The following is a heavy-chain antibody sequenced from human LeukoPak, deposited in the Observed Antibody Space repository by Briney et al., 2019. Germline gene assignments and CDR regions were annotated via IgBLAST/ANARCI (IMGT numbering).Heavy chain of an antibody. CDR1: GFTLSSYS. V-gene: IGHV3-21*01. CDR2: ISSSSAYI. CDR3: ARDEVGATTDPFDI. D-gene: IGHD1-26*01. Sequence: NPGGSLRLSCAASGFTLSSYSMNWARQAPGKGLEWVSSISSSSAYIHYADSVKGRFTISRDNAKNSLYLQMNSLRAEDTAVYYCARDEVGATTDPFDIWGLGTMVTVSS. J-gene: IGHJ3*02.